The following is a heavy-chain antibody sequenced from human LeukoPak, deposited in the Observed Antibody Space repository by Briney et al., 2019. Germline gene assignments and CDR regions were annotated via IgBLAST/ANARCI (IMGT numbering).Heavy chain of an antibody. Sequence: SETLSLTCVVSGGSLSTHHWSWIRQSPGRGLEWIGYISDSGSTNYNPSLKSRVTISVDTSKNQFSLKLSSVTAADTAVYYCARVAPQYYDFWSGYPSYGMDVWGQGTTVTVSS. V-gene: IGHV4-59*11. D-gene: IGHD3-3*01. CDR1: GGSLSTHH. J-gene: IGHJ6*02. CDR3: ARVAPQYYDFWSGYPSYGMDV. CDR2: ISDSGST.